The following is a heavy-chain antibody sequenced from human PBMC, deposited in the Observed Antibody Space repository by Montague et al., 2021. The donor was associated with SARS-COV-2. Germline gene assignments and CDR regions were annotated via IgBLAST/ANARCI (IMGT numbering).Heavy chain of an antibody. CDR3: ARHAPFSDNYSRYPFNFDF. V-gene: IGHV4-39*01. CDR2: IYFSGSA. Sequence: SETLSLTCTVSGGAISTSSFHWGWVRQSPGKGLEWIATIYFSGSANYNPSLKSRVSISIDTSKNKFSLQLTSVTAADTAVYYCARHAPFSDNYSRYPFNFDFWGQGTMVTVSS. D-gene: IGHD4-11*01. J-gene: IGHJ4*02. CDR1: GGAISTSSFH.